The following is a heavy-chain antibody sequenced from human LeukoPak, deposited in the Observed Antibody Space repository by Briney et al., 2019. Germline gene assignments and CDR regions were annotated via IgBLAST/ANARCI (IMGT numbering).Heavy chain of an antibody. CDR3: ARDFYDYVWGSYRPFDY. CDR1: GFTFSSYS. J-gene: IGHJ4*02. D-gene: IGHD3-16*02. V-gene: IGHV3-48*01. CDR2: ISSSSSTI. Sequence: GSLRLSCAASGFTFSSYSMNWVRPAPGKGLEWVSYISSSSSTIYYADSVKGRFTISRDNAKNSLYLQMNSLRAEDTAVYYCARDFYDYVWGSYRPFDYWGQGTLVTVSS.